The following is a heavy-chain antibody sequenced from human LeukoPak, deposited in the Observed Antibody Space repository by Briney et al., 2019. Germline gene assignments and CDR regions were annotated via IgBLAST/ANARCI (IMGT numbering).Heavy chain of an antibody. CDR3: ARDWYYKGFDP. J-gene: IGHJ5*02. V-gene: IGHV1-2*02. CDR2: INSDSGAT. Sequence: ASVKVSCKASGYAFTTYFIHWVRQAPGQGLEWMGWINSDSGATNYARKFQGRATMTRDTSISTVYMELSRLKSDDTAVYYCARDWYYKGFDPWGQGTLVTVSS. CDR1: GYAFTTYF. D-gene: IGHD3-10*01.